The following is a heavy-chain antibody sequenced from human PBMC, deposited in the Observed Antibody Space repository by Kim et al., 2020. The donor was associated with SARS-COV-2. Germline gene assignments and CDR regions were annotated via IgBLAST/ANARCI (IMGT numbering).Heavy chain of an antibody. D-gene: IGHD2-21*02. V-gene: IGHV3-21*01. CDR2: ISSSSSYI. CDR1: GFTFSSYS. CDR3: ARGVGDYDAFDI. Sequence: GGSLRLSCAASGFTFSSYSMNWVRQAPGKGLEWVSSISSSSSYIYYADSVKGRFTISRDNAKNSLYLQMNSLRAEDTAVYYCARGVGDYDAFDIWGQGTMVTVSS. J-gene: IGHJ3*02.